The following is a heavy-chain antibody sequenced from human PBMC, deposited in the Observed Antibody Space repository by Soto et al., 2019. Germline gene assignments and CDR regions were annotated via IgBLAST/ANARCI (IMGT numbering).Heavy chain of an antibody. CDR3: ASIYYDSSGYYYYYGMDV. J-gene: IGHJ6*02. Sequence: GGSLRLSCAASGFTFSSYWMHWVRQAPGKGLVWVSRINSDGSSTSYADSVKGRFTISRDNAKNTLYLQMNSLRAEDTAVYYCASIYYDSSGYYYYYGMDVWGQGTTVTVSS. CDR1: GFTFSSYW. V-gene: IGHV3-74*01. D-gene: IGHD3-22*01. CDR2: INSDGSST.